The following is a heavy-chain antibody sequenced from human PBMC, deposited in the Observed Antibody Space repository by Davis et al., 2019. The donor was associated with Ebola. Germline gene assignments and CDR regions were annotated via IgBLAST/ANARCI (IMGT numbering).Heavy chain of an antibody. CDR1: GGSISSGGYS. J-gene: IGHJ4*02. CDR3: ARSAVWSGYYRRGYFDY. D-gene: IGHD3-3*01. CDR2: IYYSGST. V-gene: IGHV4-30-2*03. Sequence: MPSETLSLTCAVSGGSISSGGYSWSWIRQPPGKGLEWIGYIYYSGSTYYNPSLKSRVTISVDTSKNQFSLKLSSVTAADTAVYYCARSAVWSGYYRRGYFDYWGQGTLVTVSS.